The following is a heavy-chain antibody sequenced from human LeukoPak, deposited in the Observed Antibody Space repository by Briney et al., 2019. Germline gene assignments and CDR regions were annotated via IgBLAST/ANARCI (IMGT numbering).Heavy chain of an antibody. J-gene: IGHJ5*02. CDR2: INWNGGST. Sequence: GGSLRLSCAPSGYTLDDYGTSWVPQAPGGGLEWVSGINWNGGSTGYADSVKGRFTISRDNAKNSLYLQMNSLRAEDTALYYCAKDREEYCNGGSCPFDPWGEGTLVTVSS. V-gene: IGHV3-20*04. D-gene: IGHD2-15*01. CDR1: GYTLDDYG. CDR3: AKDREEYCNGGSCPFDP.